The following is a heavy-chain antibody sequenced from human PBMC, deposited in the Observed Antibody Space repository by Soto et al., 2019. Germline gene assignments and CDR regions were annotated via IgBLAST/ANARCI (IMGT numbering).Heavy chain of an antibody. CDR1: XDSVSSNSAA. D-gene: IGHD5-18*01. J-gene: IGHJ4*02. CDR2: TYYRSKWYN. CDR3: ARSGYSYGFFYFDY. V-gene: IGHV6-1*01. Sequence: SQSLSLTCXISXDSVSSNSAAWNWIRQSPSRGLEWLGRTYYRSKWYNDYAVSVKSRITINPDTSKNQFSLQLNSVTPEDTAVYYCARSGYSYGFFYFDYWGQGTLVTVSS.